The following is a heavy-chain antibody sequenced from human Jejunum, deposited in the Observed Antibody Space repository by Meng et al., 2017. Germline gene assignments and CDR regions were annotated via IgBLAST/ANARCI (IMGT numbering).Heavy chain of an antibody. CDR2: IRSKGYGGTT. J-gene: IGHJ3*02. V-gene: IGHV3-49*04. CDR3: TRVGSSGWYFVGSSDM. Sequence: GESLKISCTASGFALGDFALSWVRQAPGKGLECVGFIRSKGYGGTTEYAASVKGRFTISRDDSKSIAYLQMNRLKTEDTAVYYCTRVGSSGWYFVGSSDMWGQGTKVTVSS. CDR1: GFALGDFA. D-gene: IGHD6-19*01.